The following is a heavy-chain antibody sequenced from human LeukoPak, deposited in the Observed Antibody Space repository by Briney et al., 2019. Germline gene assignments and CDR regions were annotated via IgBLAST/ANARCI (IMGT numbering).Heavy chain of an antibody. J-gene: IGHJ4*02. CDR1: GFTFSSYS. CDR2: ISSSSSYI. D-gene: IGHD5-24*01. CDR3: ARDGYNFEGFDY. Sequence: PGGSLRLSCAASGFTFSSYSMNWVRQAPGKGLEWVSSISSSSSYIYYADSVKGRFTISRDSAKNSLYLQMNSLRAEDTAVYYCARDGYNFEGFDYWGQGTLVTVSS. V-gene: IGHV3-21*01.